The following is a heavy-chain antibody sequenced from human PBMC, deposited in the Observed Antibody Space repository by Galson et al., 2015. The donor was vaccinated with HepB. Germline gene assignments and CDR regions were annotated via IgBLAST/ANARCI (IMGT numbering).Heavy chain of an antibody. CDR2: IATASST. J-gene: IGHJ4*02. CDR3: AKVGGGRKGLYYFDY. CDR1: GFTFNSYA. V-gene: IGHV3-23*01. Sequence: SLRLSCAVSGFTFNSYAMGWVRQAPGKGLEWVSTIATASSTYYADSVKGRFTISRDNSKNMLYLQINSLRVEDTAVFYCAKVGGGRKGLYYFDYWGQGTLVAVSS. D-gene: IGHD3-16*01.